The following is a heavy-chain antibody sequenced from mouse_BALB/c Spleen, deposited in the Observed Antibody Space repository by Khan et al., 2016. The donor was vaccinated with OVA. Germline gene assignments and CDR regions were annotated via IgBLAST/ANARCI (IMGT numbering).Heavy chain of an antibody. CDR3: ARNSYMYDFTY. D-gene: IGHD2-14*01. Sequence: QVQLQQSGPGLVQPSQSLSITCTVSGFSLNTYGIHWISQSQGKGLEWLGGIRSGGITDYNGAFISRLNITKDNSKSQVVFKMNSLQADDTAIYYCARNSYMYDFTYWGQGTLVTVSA. V-gene: IGHV2-2*01. J-gene: IGHJ3*01. CDR2: IRSGGIT. CDR1: GFSLNTYG.